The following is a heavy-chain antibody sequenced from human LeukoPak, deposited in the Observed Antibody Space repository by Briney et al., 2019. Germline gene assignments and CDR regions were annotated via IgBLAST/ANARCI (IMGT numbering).Heavy chain of an antibody. V-gene: IGHV4-34*01. CDR3: ARDVIPTNSSPSPGWFDP. J-gene: IGHJ5*02. CDR1: GGSFSGYY. CDR2: INHSGST. D-gene: IGHD6-6*01. Sequence: SETLSLTCAVYGGSFSGYYWSWIRRPPGKGLEWIGEINHSGSTNYNPSLKSRVTISVDTSKNQFSLKLSSVTAADTAVYYCARDVIPTNSSPSPGWFDPWGQGTLVTVSS.